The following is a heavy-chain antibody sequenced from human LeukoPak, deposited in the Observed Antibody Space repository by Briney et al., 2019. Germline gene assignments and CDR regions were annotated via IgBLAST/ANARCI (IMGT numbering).Heavy chain of an antibody. CDR1: GYTFTSYD. D-gene: IGHD3-22*01. V-gene: IGHV1-8*01. CDR3: ARGAPSQLVIPSDY. J-gene: IGHJ4*02. CDR2: MNPNSGNT. Sequence: ASVKVSCKASGYTFTSYDINWVRQATGQGLEWMGWMNPNSGNTGYAQKFQGRVTMTRDTSTSTVYMELSSLRSEDTAVYYCARGAPSQLVIPSDYWGQGTLVTVSS.